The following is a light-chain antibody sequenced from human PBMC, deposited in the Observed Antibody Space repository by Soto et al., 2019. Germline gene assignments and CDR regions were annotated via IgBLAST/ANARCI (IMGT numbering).Light chain of an antibody. CDR3: GSYTASSTQV. CDR1: SSDVGDYAS. V-gene: IGLV2-14*03. J-gene: IGLJ1*01. CDR2: DVS. Sequence: QSVLTQAASVSGSPGQSITISCTGTSSDVGDYASVSWYQQHPGKAPKLMIYDVSNRPSGVSDRFSGSKSGNTASLTISGLQAEDEADYYCGSYTASSTQVFGTGTRSPS.